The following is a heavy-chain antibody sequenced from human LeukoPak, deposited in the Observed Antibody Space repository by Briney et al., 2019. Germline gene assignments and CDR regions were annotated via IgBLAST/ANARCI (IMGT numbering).Heavy chain of an antibody. D-gene: IGHD6-13*01. V-gene: IGHV3-66*01. CDR1: GFTVSSNY. CDR2: IYSGGST. CDR3: ATRYSSSWYSFDY. Sequence: GSLRLSCAASGFTVSSNYMSWVRQAPGKGLEWVSAIYSGGSTYYADSVKGRFTISRDNSKNTLYLQMNSLRAEDTAVYYCATRYSSSWYSFDYWGQGTLVTVSS. J-gene: IGHJ4*02.